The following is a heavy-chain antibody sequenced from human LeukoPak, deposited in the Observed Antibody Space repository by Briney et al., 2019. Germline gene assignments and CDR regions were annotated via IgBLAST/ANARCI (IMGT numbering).Heavy chain of an antibody. V-gene: IGHV3-21*01. CDR2: ISSSSSYI. D-gene: IGHD5-24*01. J-gene: IGHJ4*02. CDR3: VCELPKTDVEMATIS. CDR1: GFTFSSYS. Sequence: GGSLRLSCAASGFTFSSYSMNWVRQAPGKGLGWVSSISSSSSYIYYADSVKGRFTISRDNAKNSLYLQMNSLRAEDTAVYYCVCELPKTDVEMATISWGQGTLVTVSS.